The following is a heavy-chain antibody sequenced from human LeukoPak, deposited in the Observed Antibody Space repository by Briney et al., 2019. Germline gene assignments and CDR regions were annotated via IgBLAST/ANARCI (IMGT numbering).Heavy chain of an antibody. CDR1: GFTFSSYS. Sequence: GGSLRLSCAASGFTFSSYSMNWVRQAPGKGLEWVSSISSSSSYIYYADSVKGRFTISRDNAENSLYLQMNSLRAEDTAAYYCAREQQYYDSGGYYPYYFDYWGQGTLVTVSA. CDR3: AREQQYYDSGGYYPYYFDY. V-gene: IGHV3-21*01. D-gene: IGHD3-22*01. CDR2: ISSSSSYI. J-gene: IGHJ4*02.